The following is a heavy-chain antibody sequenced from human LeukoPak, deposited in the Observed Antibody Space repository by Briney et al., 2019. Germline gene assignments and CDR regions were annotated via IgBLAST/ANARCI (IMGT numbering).Heavy chain of an antibody. CDR1: GGSISSYY. J-gene: IGHJ3*02. CDR2: IYYSGST. Sequence: SETLSLTCTVSGGSISSYYWSWIRQPPGKGLEWIGYIYYSGSTNYNPSLKSRVTTSVDTSKNQFSLRLSSVTAADTAVYYCARPMGDAFDIWGQGTMVIVSS. V-gene: IGHV4-59*08. D-gene: IGHD3-10*01. CDR3: ARPMGDAFDI.